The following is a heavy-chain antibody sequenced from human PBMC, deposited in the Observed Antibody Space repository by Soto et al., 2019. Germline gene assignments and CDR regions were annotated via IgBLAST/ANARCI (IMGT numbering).Heavy chain of an antibody. CDR2: IKQDGSEK. CDR3: ARESSGYPDS. J-gene: IGHJ4*02. CDR1: GFTFSSYW. Sequence: GGSLRLSCAGSGFTFSSYWMSWVRQAPGKGLEWVANIKQDGSEKYYVDSVKGRFTISRDNAKNSLYLLLSCLRDEDTAIYYCARESSGYPDSWGQGTLVTVSS. D-gene: IGHD3-22*01. V-gene: IGHV3-7*01.